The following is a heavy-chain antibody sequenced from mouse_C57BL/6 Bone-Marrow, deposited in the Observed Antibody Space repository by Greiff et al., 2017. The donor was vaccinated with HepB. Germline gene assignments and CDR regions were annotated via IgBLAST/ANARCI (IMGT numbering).Heavy chain of an antibody. CDR1: GYTFTDYE. V-gene: IGHV1-15*01. CDR2: IDPETGGT. CDR3: TRGGTMVTTRAMDY. J-gene: IGHJ4*01. Sequence: VQLQHSGAELVRPGASVTLSCKASGYTFTDYEMHWVKQTPVHGLEWIGAIDPETGGTAYNQKFKGKAILTADKSSSTAYMELRSLTSEDSAVYYCTRGGTMVTTRAMDYWGQGTSVTVSS. D-gene: IGHD2-2*01.